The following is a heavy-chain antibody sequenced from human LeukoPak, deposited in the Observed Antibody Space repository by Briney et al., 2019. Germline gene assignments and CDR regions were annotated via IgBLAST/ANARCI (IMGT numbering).Heavy chain of an antibody. CDR2: INAGNGNT. J-gene: IGHJ5*02. CDR1: GYTFTSYA. D-gene: IGHD6-19*01. Sequence: WASVKVSCKASGYTFTSYAMHWVRQAPGQRLEWMGWINAGNGNTKYSQKFQGRVTMTRNTSISTAYMELSSLRSEDTAVYYCARGPARGERAVAGKSNWFDPWGQGTLVTVSS. CDR3: ARGPARGERAVAGKSNWFDP. V-gene: IGHV1-3*01.